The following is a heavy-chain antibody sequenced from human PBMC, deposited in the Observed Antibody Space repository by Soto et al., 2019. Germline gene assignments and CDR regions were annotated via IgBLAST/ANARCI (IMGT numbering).Heavy chain of an antibody. J-gene: IGHJ5*02. CDR3: ARVVSTTVVTPWHQGRRWFDP. D-gene: IGHD4-17*01. V-gene: IGHV1-69*02. CDR2: IIPILGIA. Sequence: QVQLVQSGAAVKKPGSSVKVSCKASGGTFSSYTISWVRQAPGQGLEWMGRIIPILGIANYAQKFQGRVTITADKSTSTAYMELSSLRSEDTAVYYCARVVSTTVVTPWHQGRRWFDPWGQGTLVTVSS. CDR1: GGTFSSYT.